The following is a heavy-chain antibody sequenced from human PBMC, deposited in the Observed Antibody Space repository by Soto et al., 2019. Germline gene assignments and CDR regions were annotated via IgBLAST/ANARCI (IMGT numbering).Heavy chain of an antibody. Sequence: PGGSLRLSCAAFGFPFDYYGMSWVRQAPGEGLEWVSGVNRDGGSTGYAGSVTGPFTLSRDNAKNSLYLQMNSLRADDTAFYYCARAPGFYADFFDYWGQGTLVTVSS. CDR1: GFPFDYYG. D-gene: IGHD4-17*01. J-gene: IGHJ4*02. CDR3: ARAPGFYADFFDY. V-gene: IGHV3-20*04. CDR2: VNRDGGST.